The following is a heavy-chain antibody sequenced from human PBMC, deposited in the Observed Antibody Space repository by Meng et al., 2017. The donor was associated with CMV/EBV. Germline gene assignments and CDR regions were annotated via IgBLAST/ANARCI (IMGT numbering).Heavy chain of an antibody. V-gene: IGHV1-2*02. CDR2: INPNSGGT. CDR3: ASGQYCSSTSCYGYYYYGMDV. Sequence: ASVKVSCKASGYTFTGYYMHWVRQAPGQGLEWMGWINPNSGGTNYAQKFQGRVTMTGDTSISTAYMELSRLRSDDTAVYYCASGQYCSSTSCYGYYYYGMDVWGQGTTVTVSS. D-gene: IGHD2-2*01. J-gene: IGHJ6*02. CDR1: GYTFTGYY.